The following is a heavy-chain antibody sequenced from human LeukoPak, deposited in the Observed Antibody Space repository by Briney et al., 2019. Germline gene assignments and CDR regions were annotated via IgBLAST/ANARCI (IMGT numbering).Heavy chain of an antibody. CDR1: GFTFSSFS. J-gene: IGHJ4*02. Sequence: GGSLRLSCAASGFTFSSFSMNWVRQAPGKGLEWVSYISSSSRTIYYADSVEGRFTISRDNAKNSLYPQMNSLRAEDTAVYYCAREVKNWGQGTLVTVSS. CDR2: ISSSSRTI. CDR3: AREVKN. V-gene: IGHV3-48*04. D-gene: IGHD2-21*01.